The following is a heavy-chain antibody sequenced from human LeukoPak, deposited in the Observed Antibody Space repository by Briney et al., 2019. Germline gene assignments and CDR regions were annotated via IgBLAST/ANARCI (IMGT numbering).Heavy chain of an antibody. V-gene: IGHV4-30-4*01. D-gene: IGHD3/OR15-3a*01. Sequence: SETLSLTCTVSGGSISSGDYYWSWIRQPPGKGLERIGYIYYSGSTYYNPSLKSRVTISVDTSKNQFSLKLSSVTAADTAVYYCARDPLGLTPGYWGQGTLVTVSS. J-gene: IGHJ4*02. CDR3: ARDPLGLTPGY. CDR1: GGSISSGDYY. CDR2: IYYSGST.